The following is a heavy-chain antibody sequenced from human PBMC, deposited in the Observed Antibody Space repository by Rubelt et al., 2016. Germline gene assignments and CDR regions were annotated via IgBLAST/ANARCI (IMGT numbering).Heavy chain of an antibody. D-gene: IGHD1-26*01. CDR3: AREHSGSYSFDF. Sequence: QVQLVQSGAEVKKPGSSVKVSCKASGGTFSSYGISWVRQAPGQGLEWMGGIVPIFGTANYAQKFQGSVTITADDSTGTDYRELSGRTSEDTAVYYCAREHSGSYSFDFWGQGTLVTVSS. J-gene: IGHJ4*02. V-gene: IGHV1-69*01. CDR1: GGTFSSYG. CDR2: IVPIFGTA.